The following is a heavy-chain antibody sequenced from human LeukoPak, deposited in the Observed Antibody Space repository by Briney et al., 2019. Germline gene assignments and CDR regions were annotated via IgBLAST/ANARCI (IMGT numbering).Heavy chain of an antibody. D-gene: IGHD5-18*01. V-gene: IGHV3-23*01. CDR1: GFTFTKYG. J-gene: IGHJ4*02. CDR3: AKMIQSAMAMGY. CDR2: ISGSGGST. Sequence: PGGSLRLSCAASGFTFTKYGMSWVRQAPGKGLEWVSDISGSGGSTYYADSVKGRFTISRDNSKNTMYLQMNSLRAEDTAVYYCAKMIQSAMAMGYWGQGTLVTVSS.